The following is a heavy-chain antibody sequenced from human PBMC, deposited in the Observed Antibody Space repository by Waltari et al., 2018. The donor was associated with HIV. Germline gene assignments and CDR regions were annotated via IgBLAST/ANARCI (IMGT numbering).Heavy chain of an antibody. CDR1: GDSLSSNSSY. V-gene: IGHV4-39*01. Sequence: QLQLQESGPGLVKPSETLSLTCTVSGDSLSSNSSYWGWTRQPPGKGLEWIGIVYYSGSTYYNPSLKSRVTISADTSKNQFSLKLSSVTATDTAVYYCARLLAYCAGDCWYFDLWGRGTLVTVSS. D-gene: IGHD2-21*02. J-gene: IGHJ2*01. CDR3: ARLLAYCAGDCWYFDL. CDR2: VYYSGST.